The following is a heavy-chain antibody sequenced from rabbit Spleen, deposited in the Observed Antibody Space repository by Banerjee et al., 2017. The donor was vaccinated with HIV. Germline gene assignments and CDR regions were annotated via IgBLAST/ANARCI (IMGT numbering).Heavy chain of an antibody. CDR2: IVPIFGVT. Sequence: QLTETGGGLVQPGGSLTLSCKASGIDFTKYYITWVRQAPGKGLEWIGYIVPIFGVTYYANWVNGRFTISSHDAQNTLYLQLNSLTAADTATYFCARDRGSGWDDAFDPWGQGTLVTV. D-gene: IGHD4-1*01. CDR3: ARDRGSGWDDAFDP. V-gene: IGHV1S7*01. CDR1: GIDFTKYY. J-gene: IGHJ2*01.